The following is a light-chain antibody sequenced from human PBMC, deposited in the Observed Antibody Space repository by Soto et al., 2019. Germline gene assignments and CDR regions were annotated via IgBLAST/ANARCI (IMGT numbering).Light chain of an antibody. CDR3: SSYTSGGNYV. J-gene: IGLJ1*01. CDR1: SSDVAAYNF. V-gene: IGLV2-14*01. CDR2: DVS. Sequence: QSVLTQPASVSGSPGQSFAISCTGSSSDVAAYNFVSWYQQHPGKAPKLMVFDVSNRPSGVSNRFSGSKSGNTASLTISGLQAEDEADYYCSSYTSGGNYVFGSGTKVTVL.